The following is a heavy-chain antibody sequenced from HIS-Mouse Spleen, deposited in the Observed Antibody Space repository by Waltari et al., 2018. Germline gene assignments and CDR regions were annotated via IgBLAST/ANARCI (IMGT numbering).Heavy chain of an antibody. J-gene: IGHJ2*01. CDR3: AREIPYSSSWYDWYFDL. CDR2: IYYSGRT. D-gene: IGHD6-13*01. V-gene: IGHV4-39*07. Sequence: QLQLQESGPGLVKPSETLSLTCTVSGGSISSSSYYWGWIRQPPGKGLEWIGSIYYSGRTYYHPSLKSRVTISVDTSKHQFSLKLSSVTAADTAVYYCAREIPYSSSWYDWYFDLWGRGTLVTVSS. CDR1: GGSISSSSYY.